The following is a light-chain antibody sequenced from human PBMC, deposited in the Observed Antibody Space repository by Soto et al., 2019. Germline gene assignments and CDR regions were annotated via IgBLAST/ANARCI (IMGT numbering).Light chain of an antibody. V-gene: IGKV1-39*01. CDR2: GAS. CDR3: QQSYSSPVT. Sequence: IQMTQSPFSLSASVGDIVASTCRASQNITTYVNWYQQKPGKAPNLLIYGASNLQSGVPSRFSGSGSGTEFTLTISSLRPEDFATYYCQQSYSSPVTFCQVTRLEIK. CDR1: QNITTY. J-gene: IGKJ5*01.